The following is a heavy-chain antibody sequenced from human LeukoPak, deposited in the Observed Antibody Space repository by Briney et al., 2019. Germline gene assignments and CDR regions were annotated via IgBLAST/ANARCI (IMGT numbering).Heavy chain of an antibody. J-gene: IGHJ4*02. CDR3: ARHGVLGGSGTYYFDY. V-gene: IGHV4-39*01. Sequence: SETLSLTCTVSGGSISSSSYYWGWIGQPPGKGLEWIGSIYYSGSTYYNPSLKSRVTISVDTSKNQFSLKLSSVTAADTAVYYCARHGVLGGSGTYYFDYWGQGTLVTVSS. CDR2: IYYSGST. CDR1: GGSISSSSYY. D-gene: IGHD3-10*01.